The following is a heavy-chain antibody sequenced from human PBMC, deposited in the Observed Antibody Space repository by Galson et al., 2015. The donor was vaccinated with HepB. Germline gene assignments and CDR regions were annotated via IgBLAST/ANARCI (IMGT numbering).Heavy chain of an antibody. CDR3: ARALADSGDY. J-gene: IGHJ4*02. CDR1: GFTFSRYW. CDR2: IKQDGSEK. Sequence: SLRLSCAASGFTFSRYWMSWVRQAPGKGLEWVANIKQDGSEKYYVDSVKGRFTISRDNAKNSLYLQMNSLRAEDTAVYYCARALADSGDYWGQGTLVTVSS. V-gene: IGHV3-7*01.